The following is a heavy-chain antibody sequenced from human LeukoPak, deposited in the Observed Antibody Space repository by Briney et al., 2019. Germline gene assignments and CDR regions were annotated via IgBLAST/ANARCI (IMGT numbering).Heavy chain of an antibody. D-gene: IGHD3-16*01. CDR1: GFSVSDNY. Sequence: GGSLRLSCAASGFSVSDNYMNWVRQAPGKGLEWVSVVYTGGTTFYAESVKGRFTISRQNSKNTLFLQMNSLRTEDTAVYYCARGYVVCGLGETFDIWGQGTMVTVSS. CDR2: VYTGGTT. V-gene: IGHV3-53*04. J-gene: IGHJ3*02. CDR3: ARGYVVCGLGETFDI.